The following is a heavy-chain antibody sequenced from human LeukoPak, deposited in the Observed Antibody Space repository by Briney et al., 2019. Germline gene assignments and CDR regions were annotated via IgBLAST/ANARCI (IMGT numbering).Heavy chain of an antibody. CDR2: ISWDGGST. J-gene: IGHJ4*02. CDR1: GFTFDDYT. CDR3: AKDFRGYSLSPDYFDY. D-gene: IGHD5-18*01. Sequence: GGSLRLSCAASGFTFDDYTMHWVRQAPGKGLEWVSLISWDGGSTYYADSVKGRFTISRDNSKNPLYLQMNSLRTEDTALYYCAKDFRGYSLSPDYFDYWGQGTLVTVSS. V-gene: IGHV3-43*01.